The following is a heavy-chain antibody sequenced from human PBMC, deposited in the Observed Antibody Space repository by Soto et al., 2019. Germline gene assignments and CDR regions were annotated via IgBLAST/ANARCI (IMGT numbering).Heavy chain of an antibody. CDR2: IYHSGST. CDR3: ARAAMGGSSWPFDY. J-gene: IGHJ4*02. Sequence: SKTLSLTCAVSGGSISSGGYSWSWIRQPPGKGLEWIGYIYHSGSTYYNPSLKSRVTISVDKSKNQFSLKLSSVTAADTAVYYCARAAMGGSSWPFDYWGQGTLVTVS. CDR1: GGSISSGGYS. V-gene: IGHV4-30-2*01. D-gene: IGHD6-13*01.